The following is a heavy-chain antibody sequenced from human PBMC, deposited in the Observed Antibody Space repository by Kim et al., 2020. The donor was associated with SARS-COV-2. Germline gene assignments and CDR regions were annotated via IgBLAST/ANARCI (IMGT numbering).Heavy chain of an antibody. D-gene: IGHD5-12*01. Sequence: GGSLRLSCAASGFMFRNYGMSWVRQAPGKGLEWVSGISGSGGITNYADSVKGRFTISRDNSKNTLHLQMNSLRAEDTAKYYCAKDLGSGYSSITSFHNWGQGTLVSVSS. J-gene: IGHJ4*02. CDR2: ISGSGGIT. V-gene: IGHV3-23*01. CDR3: AKDLGSGYSSITSFHN. CDR1: GFMFRNYG.